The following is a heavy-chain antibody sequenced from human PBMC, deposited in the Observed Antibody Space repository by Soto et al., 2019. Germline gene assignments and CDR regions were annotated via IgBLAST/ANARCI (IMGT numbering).Heavy chain of an antibody. CDR3: ARDQRYYDSSGPFDY. J-gene: IGHJ4*02. V-gene: IGHV1-3*01. D-gene: IGHD3-22*01. CDR2: INAGNGNT. Sequence: QVQLVQSGAEVKKPGASVKVSCKASGYTFTSYAMHWVRQAPGQRLEWMGWINAGNGNTKYSQKFQGRVTITRDTSASTAYMELSSLRSEDTAVYYCARDQRYYDSSGPFDYWGQGTLVTVSS. CDR1: GYTFTSYA.